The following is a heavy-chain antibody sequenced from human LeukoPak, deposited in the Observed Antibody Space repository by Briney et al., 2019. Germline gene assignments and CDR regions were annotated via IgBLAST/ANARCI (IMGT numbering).Heavy chain of an antibody. Sequence: ASVKVSCKASGGTFSSYAISWVRQAPGQGLEWMGRIIPIFGTANYAQKFQGRVTITTDESTSTAYMELSSLRSEDTAVYYCATPGAYYDILTGLRDDAFDIWGQGTMATVSS. V-gene: IGHV1-69*05. J-gene: IGHJ3*02. CDR1: GGTFSSYA. CDR2: IIPIFGTA. CDR3: ATPGAYYDILTGLRDDAFDI. D-gene: IGHD3-9*01.